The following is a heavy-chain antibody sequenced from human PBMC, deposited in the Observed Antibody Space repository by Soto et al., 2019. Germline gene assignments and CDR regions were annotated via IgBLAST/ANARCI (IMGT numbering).Heavy chain of an antibody. J-gene: IGHJ6*02. CDR3: ARDLDYYDSSGYGDYYYYGMDV. Sequence: PSETLALTCAVSGGSISSGGYSWSWIRQPPGKGLEWIGYIYHSGSTYYNPSLKSRVTISVDTSKNQFSLKLSSVTAADTAVYYCARDLDYYDSSGYGDYYYYGMDVWGQGTTVTVSS. CDR2: IYHSGST. D-gene: IGHD3-22*01. CDR1: GGSISSGGYS. V-gene: IGHV4-30-2*05.